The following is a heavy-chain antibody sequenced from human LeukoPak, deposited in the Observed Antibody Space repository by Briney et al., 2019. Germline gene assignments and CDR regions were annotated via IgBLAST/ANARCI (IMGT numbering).Heavy chain of an antibody. J-gene: IGHJ5*02. V-gene: IGHV4-59*11. Sequence: SETLSLTCSVSGGSISSHYWTWIRQPPGKGLEWIGYIHNSGSINYNPSLKSRVTISVDTSRNQFSLKLTSVTAADTAVYYCARWLYSSSWSRCFDPWGQGTLVTVSS. CDR2: IHNSGSI. CDR1: GGSISSHY. CDR3: ARWLYSSSWSRCFDP. D-gene: IGHD6-13*01.